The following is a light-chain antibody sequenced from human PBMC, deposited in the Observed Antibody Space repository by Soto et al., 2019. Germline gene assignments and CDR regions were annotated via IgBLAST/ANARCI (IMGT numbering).Light chain of an antibody. J-gene: IGKJ1*01. CDR1: QSIFSSSNNNNY. Sequence: IVMTQSPDSLAVSLGERATINCKSRQSIFSSSNNNNYLAWYHQKPQQPPKLLLYWASTRESGVSDRFTGSGSGTDFTLTIRSLQAEDVAVSHCQQYYSGRTFGQGTKVQIK. CDR3: QQYYSGRT. V-gene: IGKV4-1*01. CDR2: WAS.